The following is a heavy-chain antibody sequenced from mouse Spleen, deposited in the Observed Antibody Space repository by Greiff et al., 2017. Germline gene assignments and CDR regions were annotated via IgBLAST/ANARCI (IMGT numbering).Heavy chain of an antibody. J-gene: IGHJ3*01. V-gene: IGHV5-9*04. CDR1: GFTFSSYT. CDR2: ISSGGGNT. D-gene: IGHD2-12*01. Sequence: EVKLMESGGGLVKPGGSLKLSCAASGFTFSSYTMSWVRQTPAKRLEWVATISSGGGNTYYPDSVKGRFTISRDNARNTLYLQMSSLRSEDTAMYYCARHRSYYSYDPWFAYWGQGTLVTVSA. CDR3: ARHRSYYSYDPWFAY.